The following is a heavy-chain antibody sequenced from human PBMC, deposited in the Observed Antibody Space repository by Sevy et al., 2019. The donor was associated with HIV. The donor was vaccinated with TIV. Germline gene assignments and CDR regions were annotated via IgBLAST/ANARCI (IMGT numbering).Heavy chain of an antibody. Sequence: GGSLRLSCAASGFTFRNYDMHWVRQAPGKGLEWISFIRYDGSHKSYAESVKGRFTISRDNSKNTLDLHMNSLRPEDTAVYFCAKDAPSRFDYLGQGALVTVSS. J-gene: IGHJ4*02. V-gene: IGHV3-30*02. CDR3: AKDAPSRFDY. CDR1: GFTFRNYD. CDR2: IRYDGSHK.